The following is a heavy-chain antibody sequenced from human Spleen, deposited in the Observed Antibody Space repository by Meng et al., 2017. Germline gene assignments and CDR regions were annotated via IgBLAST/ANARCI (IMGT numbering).Heavy chain of an antibody. CDR1: GGTFRNFW. Sequence: GESLKISCAASGGTFRNFWMTWVRQAPGKGLEWVGRIKSKVDGGTIDYAAPVKGRFTISRDDSKNTLYLQMDSLITEDTAVYFCATGAAAADHWGQGTLVTVSS. J-gene: IGHJ4*02. V-gene: IGHV3-15*01. CDR2: IKSKVDGGTI. D-gene: IGHD6-13*01. CDR3: ATGAAAADH.